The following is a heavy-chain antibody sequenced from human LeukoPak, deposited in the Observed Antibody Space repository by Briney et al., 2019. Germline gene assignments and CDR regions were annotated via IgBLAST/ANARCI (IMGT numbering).Heavy chain of an antibody. CDR3: ARAPITMVRGVILDFDY. Sequence: ASVKVSCKASGYTFTSYGMSWVRQAPGQGLEWMGWISAYNGNTNYAQKLQGRVTMTTDTSTSTAYMELRSLRSDDTAVYYCARAPITMVRGVILDFDYWGQGTLVTVSS. J-gene: IGHJ4*02. V-gene: IGHV1-18*04. D-gene: IGHD3-10*01. CDR1: GYTFTSYG. CDR2: ISAYNGNT.